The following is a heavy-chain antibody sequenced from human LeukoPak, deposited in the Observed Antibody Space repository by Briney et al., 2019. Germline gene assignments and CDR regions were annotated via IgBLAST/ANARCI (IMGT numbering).Heavy chain of an antibody. CDR2: INHSGST. CDR1: GGSFSGYY. J-gene: IGHJ4*02. Sequence: PSETLSLTCAAYGGSFSGYYWSWIRQPPGKGLEWIGEINHSGSTNYNPSLKNRVTISVDTSKNQFSLKLSSVTAADTAVYYCARCHASYSYGFRYWGQGTLVTVSS. V-gene: IGHV4-34*01. D-gene: IGHD5-18*01. CDR3: ARCHASYSYGFRY.